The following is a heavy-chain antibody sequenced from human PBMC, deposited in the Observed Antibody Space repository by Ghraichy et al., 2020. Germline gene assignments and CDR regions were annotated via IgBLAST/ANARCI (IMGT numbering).Heavy chain of an antibody. CDR1: GFTFSSYW. J-gene: IGHJ6*02. CDR2: IKQDGSEK. V-gene: IGHV3-7*01. CDR3: AREVVTGSSWFNYYYGMDV. Sequence: GGSLRLSCAASGFTFSSYWMSWVRQAPGKGLEWVANIKQDGSEKYYVDSVKGRFTISRDNAKNSLYLQMNSLRAEDTAVYYCAREVVTGSSWFNYYYGMDVWGQGTTVTVSS. D-gene: IGHD6-13*01.